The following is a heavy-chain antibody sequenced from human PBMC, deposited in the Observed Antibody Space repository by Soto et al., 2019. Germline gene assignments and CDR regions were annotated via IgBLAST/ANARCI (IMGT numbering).Heavy chain of an antibody. D-gene: IGHD1-1*01. J-gene: IGHJ4*02. CDR3: ARHINSVLSDY. V-gene: IGHV4-39*01. CDR2: IYYSGST. Sequence: SETLSLTCTVSGGSISSSSYYWGWIRQPPGKGLEWIGSIYYSGSTYYNPSLKSRVTISVDTSKNQFSLKLSSVTAADTAVYYCARHINSVLSDYWGQGTLVTVSS. CDR1: GGSISSSSYY.